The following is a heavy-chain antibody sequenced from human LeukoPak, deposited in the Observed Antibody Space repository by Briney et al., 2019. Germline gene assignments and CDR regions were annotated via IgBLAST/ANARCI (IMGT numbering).Heavy chain of an antibody. CDR3: AGCSTVTTYYYSYYMDI. J-gene: IGHJ6*03. CDR2: ISSSGSYI. D-gene: IGHD4-17*01. Sequence: PGGSLRLSCAASGVTFSDSAMTWVRQVPVKGLEWVSSISSSGSYIYYADSVKGRFTISRDNAKNSLYLQMNSLRAEDTAVYYCAGCSTVTTYYYSYYMDIWGKGTTVTVSS. CDR1: GVTFSDSA. V-gene: IGHV3-21*01.